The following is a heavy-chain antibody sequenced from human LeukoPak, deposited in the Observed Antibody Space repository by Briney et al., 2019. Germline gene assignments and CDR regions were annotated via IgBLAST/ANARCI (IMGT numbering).Heavy chain of an antibody. CDR3: AGDYRDAFDI. V-gene: IGHV4-59*01. CDR1: GGSISSYY. J-gene: IGHJ3*02. CDR2: ILYNGST. Sequence: SETLSLTCTVSGGSISSYYWSWIRQPREDGLEWIGYILYNGSTKYNPSLKSRVTISLDTSKNQFSLKLSSVPAADTAVYYCAGDYRDAFDIWGQGTMVTVSS.